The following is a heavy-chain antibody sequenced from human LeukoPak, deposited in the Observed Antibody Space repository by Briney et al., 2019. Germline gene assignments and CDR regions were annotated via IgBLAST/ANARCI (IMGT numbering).Heavy chain of an antibody. CDR2: IKPNSGGT. Sequence: ASVKVSCKASGYTFTGYYMHWVRQAPGQGLEWMGWIKPNSGGTNYAQKFQGRVTMTRDTSISTAYMELSRLRSDDTAVYYCARNIGYSSSWYDYWGQGTLVTVSS. J-gene: IGHJ4*02. V-gene: IGHV1-2*02. D-gene: IGHD6-13*01. CDR3: ARNIGYSSSWYDY. CDR1: GYTFTGYY.